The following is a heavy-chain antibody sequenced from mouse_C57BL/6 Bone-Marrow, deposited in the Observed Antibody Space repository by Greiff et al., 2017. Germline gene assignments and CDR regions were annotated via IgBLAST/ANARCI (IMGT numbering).Heavy chain of an antibody. V-gene: IGHV1-81*01. CDR1: GYTFTSYG. D-gene: IGHD1-1*01. Sequence: QVHVKQSGAELVRPGASVKLSCKASGYTFTSYGISWVKQRTGQGLEWIGEIYPRSGNTYYNEKFKGKSTLTADKSSSTAYMELRSLTSEDSAVYCGGREDYCSSYGYWGEGTTLTVSS. CDR3: GREDYCSSYGY. J-gene: IGHJ2*01. CDR2: IYPRSGNT.